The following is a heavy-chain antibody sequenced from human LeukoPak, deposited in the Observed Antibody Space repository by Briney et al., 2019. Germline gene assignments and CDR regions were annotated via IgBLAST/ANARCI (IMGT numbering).Heavy chain of an antibody. J-gene: IGHJ6*03. D-gene: IGHD2-15*01. CDR1: GFTFSGYG. Sequence: GGSLRLSCAASGFTFSGYGMHWVRQAPGKGLEWVAFIRYDGSNKYYADSVKGRFTISRDNSKNTLYLQMNSLRAEDTAVYYCATRLAAPYYYYMDVWGKGTTVTVSS. CDR3: ATRLAAPYYYYMDV. V-gene: IGHV3-30*02. CDR2: IRYDGSNK.